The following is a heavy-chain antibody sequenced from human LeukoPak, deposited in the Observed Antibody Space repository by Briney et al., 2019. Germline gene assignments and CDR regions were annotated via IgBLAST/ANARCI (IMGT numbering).Heavy chain of an antibody. V-gene: IGHV4-4*02. J-gene: IGHJ5*02. CDR1: GFTFSSFW. CDR3: VAMPPFRFDP. D-gene: IGHD2-2*01. CDR2: IHRSGTA. Sequence: GSLRLSCAASGFTFSSFWMSWIRQAPVKGLEWIAEIHRSGTAHYSPSLKSRVTISVDTFNEQISLTMTSVSAADTATYYCVAMPPFRFDPWGQGTLVIVSS.